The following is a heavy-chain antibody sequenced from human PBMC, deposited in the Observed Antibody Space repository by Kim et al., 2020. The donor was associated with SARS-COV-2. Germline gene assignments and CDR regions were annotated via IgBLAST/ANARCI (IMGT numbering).Heavy chain of an antibody. J-gene: IGHJ4*02. D-gene: IGHD3-3*01. CDR2: IKEDGSVK. Sequence: GGSLRLSCAAADFSFRSYWMSWVRQAPGKGLEWVANIKEDGSVKQYVGSVKGRFTIYRDNAKNLLYLQMNSLRADDMAVYYCARDGVVSYTSSWDYWGLGTLVT. CDR3: ARDGVVSYTSSWDY. V-gene: IGHV3-7*03. CDR1: DFSFRSYW.